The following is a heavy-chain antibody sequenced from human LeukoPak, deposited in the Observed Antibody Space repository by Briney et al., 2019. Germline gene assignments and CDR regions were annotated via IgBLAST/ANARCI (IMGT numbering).Heavy chain of an antibody. V-gene: IGHV3-23*01. J-gene: IGHJ4*02. Sequence: GGSLRLSCAASGFTFSDYYMSWVRQAPGKGLEWVSTISGSGSGGSTYYADSVKGRFTISRDNSKDTLYLQMNSLRAEDTAVYYCAKLLAVTNSYYFNYWGQGTLVTVSS. CDR3: AKLLAVTNSYYFNY. D-gene: IGHD6-19*01. CDR1: GFTFSDYY. CDR2: ISGSGSGGST.